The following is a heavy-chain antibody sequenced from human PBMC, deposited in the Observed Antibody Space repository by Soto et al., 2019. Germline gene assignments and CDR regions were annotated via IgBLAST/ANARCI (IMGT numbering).Heavy chain of an antibody. CDR3: AREEVSRPNTYHGLDV. J-gene: IGHJ6*02. CDR1: GFTFNTYT. V-gene: IGHV3-21*01. CDR2: ISSRSIYI. Sequence: EVQLVESGGGLVKPGGSQRLSCAASGFTFNTYTMNWVRQAPGKGLEWVSSISSRSIYIYYADSVTGRFTISRDDARNSLYLQMNSLRAEDTAVYYCAREEVSRPNTYHGLDVWGQGTTVTVSS.